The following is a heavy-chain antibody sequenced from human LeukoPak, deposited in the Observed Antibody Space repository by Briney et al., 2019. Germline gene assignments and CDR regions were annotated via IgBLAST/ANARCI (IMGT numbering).Heavy chain of an antibody. V-gene: IGHV3-23*01. CDR1: GFTFSSYA. J-gene: IGHJ4*02. CDR3: AKPFMAPYYDILTGYLYFDY. CDR2: ISGSGGST. Sequence: GGSLRLSCAASGFTFSSYAMSWVRQAPGKGLEWVSAISGSGGSTYYADSVKGRFTISGDNSKNTLYLQMNSLRAEDTAVYYCAKPFMAPYYDILTGYLYFDYWGQGTLVTVSS. D-gene: IGHD3-9*01.